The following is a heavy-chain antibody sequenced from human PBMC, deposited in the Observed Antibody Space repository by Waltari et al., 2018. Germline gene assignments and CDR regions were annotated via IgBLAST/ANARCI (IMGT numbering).Heavy chain of an antibody. V-gene: IGHV3-23*01. CDR1: GFPFRSYA. CDR2: ISGSGGST. D-gene: IGHD4-17*01. CDR3: ASSLYGDYTQIWGRVFDY. Sequence: VQLLESGGGLVQSGGSLRLSCAAYGFPFRSYAMNWVRQAPGKGVEWVSVISGSGGSTDYADSVKGRFTISRDNSKNTLYLQMNNLRVEDTAVYYCASSLYGDYTQIWGRVFDYWGQGTLVTVSS. J-gene: IGHJ4*02.